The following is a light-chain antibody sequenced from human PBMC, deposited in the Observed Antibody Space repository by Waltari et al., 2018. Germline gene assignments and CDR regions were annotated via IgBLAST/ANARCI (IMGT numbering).Light chain of an antibody. CDR1: STDAGLYNR. J-gene: IGLJ1*01. CDR3: CSYAGSSHYL. V-gene: IGLV2-23*02. Sequence: QSALTQPASMSGSPGQSTAIPCTGTSTDAGLYNRVTWYQHHPGKAPKLMIYEVSERPSGVSDRFSGSKSGNTASLTISGLQAEDEADYYCCSYAGSSHYLFGTGTRVTVL. CDR2: EVS.